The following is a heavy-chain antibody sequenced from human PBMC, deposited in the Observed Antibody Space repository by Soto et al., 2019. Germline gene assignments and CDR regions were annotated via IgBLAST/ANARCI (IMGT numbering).Heavy chain of an antibody. D-gene: IGHD6-19*01. V-gene: IGHV3-33*01. J-gene: IGHJ4*02. Sequence: QVQLVESGGGVVQPEMSLRLACAASGFDFSTHAMHWVRQAPGKGLQWVAMIWKDGINKYYADSVKGRFTVSRDNSAHKLSQPMDCLWVKDTAVYYCGRDPQGSGWTIDFWGQGTLVTFSS. CDR2: IWKDGINK. CDR3: GRDPQGSGWTIDF. CDR1: GFDFSTHA.